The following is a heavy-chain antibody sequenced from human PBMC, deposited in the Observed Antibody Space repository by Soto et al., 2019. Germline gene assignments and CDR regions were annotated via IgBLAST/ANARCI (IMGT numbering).Heavy chain of an antibody. CDR1: GGSISSYY. CDR2: IYYSGST. CDR3: ARDNGREQSYDSSGYWYYFDY. J-gene: IGHJ4*02. Sequence: QVQLQESGPGLVKPSETLSLTCTVSGGSISSYYWSWIRQPPGKGLEWIGYIYYSGSTNYNPSLKSRVTISVDTSKNQFSLKLSSVTAADTAVYYCARDNGREQSYDSSGYWYYFDYWGQGTLVTVSS. V-gene: IGHV4-59*01. D-gene: IGHD3-22*01.